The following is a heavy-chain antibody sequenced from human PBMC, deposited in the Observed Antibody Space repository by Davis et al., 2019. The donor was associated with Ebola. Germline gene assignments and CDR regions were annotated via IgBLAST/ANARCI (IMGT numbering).Heavy chain of an antibody. CDR1: GFTVSSNY. Sequence: PGGSLRLSCAASGFTVSSNYMSWVRQASGKGLEWVSAIRDSGGRIYYADSVKGRFTISRDNAKNSLYLQMNSLRAEDTALYYCAKAGSGWPGELDYWGQGTLVTVSS. D-gene: IGHD6-19*01. J-gene: IGHJ4*02. V-gene: IGHV3-53*05. CDR2: IRDSGGRI. CDR3: AKAGSGWPGELDY.